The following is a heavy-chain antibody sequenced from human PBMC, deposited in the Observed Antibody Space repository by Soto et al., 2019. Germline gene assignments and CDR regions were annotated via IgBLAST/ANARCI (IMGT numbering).Heavy chain of an antibody. CDR1: GYTFNFYG. CDR3: ARIGVSSGHESPDFDS. CDR2: ISGFNGNT. D-gene: IGHD3-16*01. V-gene: IGHV1-18*01. Sequence: SVKVSCKASGYTFNFYGITWVRQAPGQGLEWMGWISGFNGNTNYAADLQGRVIMTTDTSTSTAYMELRGLRSDDTAVYYCARIGVSSGHESPDFDSWGQGTLVTVSS. J-gene: IGHJ4*02.